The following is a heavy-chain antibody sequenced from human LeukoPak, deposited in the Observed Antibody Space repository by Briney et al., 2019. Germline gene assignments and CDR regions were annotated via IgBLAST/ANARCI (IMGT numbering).Heavy chain of an antibody. CDR3: AKGYYYDSSGYCFDY. CDR1: GFTFSSYG. V-gene: IGHV3-33*06. D-gene: IGHD3-22*01. Sequence: PGRSLRLSCAASGFTFSSYGMHWVRQAPGKGLEWVAVIWFDGSNKYYADSVKGRFTISRDNSKNTLYLQMNSLRAEDTAAYYCAKGYYYDSSGYCFDYWGQGTLVTVSS. CDR2: IWFDGSNK. J-gene: IGHJ4*02.